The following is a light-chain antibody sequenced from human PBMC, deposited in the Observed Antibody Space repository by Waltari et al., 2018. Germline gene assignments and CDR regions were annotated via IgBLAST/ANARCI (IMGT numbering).Light chain of an antibody. CDR3: CSYAGGDTLI. CDR2: EVT. Sequence: QSALTQPASVSGSPGHSITTPCTGTSSDVGGYSLVSWSQRHPGKAPTVIIYEVTKRPSGVSNRFSGSKSGNTASLTISGLQAEDEADYYCCSYAGGDTLIFGGGTKLTVL. V-gene: IGLV2-23*02. J-gene: IGLJ2*01. CDR1: SSDVGGYSL.